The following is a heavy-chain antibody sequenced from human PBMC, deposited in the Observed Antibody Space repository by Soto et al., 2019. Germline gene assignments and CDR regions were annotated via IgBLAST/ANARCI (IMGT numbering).Heavy chain of an antibody. V-gene: IGHV4-30-2*01. D-gene: IGHD4-17*01. CDR1: GGSISSGGYY. J-gene: IGHJ4*02. CDR3: ARSMTTVTTNDY. CDR2: IYHSGST. Sequence: PSETLSLTCTVSGGSISSGGYYWSWIRQQPGKGLRWIGYIYHSGSTYYNPSLKSRVTISVDRSKNQFSLKLTSVTAADTAVYYCARSMTTVTTNDYWGQGTLVTVS.